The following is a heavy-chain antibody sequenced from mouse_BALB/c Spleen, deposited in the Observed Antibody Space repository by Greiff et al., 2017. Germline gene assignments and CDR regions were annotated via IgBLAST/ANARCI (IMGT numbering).Heavy chain of an antibody. Sequence: QVQLQQSGAELMKPGASVKISCKATGYTFSSYWIEWVKQRPGHGLESIGEILPGSGSTNYNEKFKGKATFTADTSSNTAYMQLSSLTSEDSAVYYCARCLGRRYFDYWGQGTTLTVSS. D-gene: IGHD4-1*01. CDR1: GYTFSSYW. CDR2: ILPGSGST. J-gene: IGHJ2*01. V-gene: IGHV1-9*01. CDR3: ARCLGRRYFDY.